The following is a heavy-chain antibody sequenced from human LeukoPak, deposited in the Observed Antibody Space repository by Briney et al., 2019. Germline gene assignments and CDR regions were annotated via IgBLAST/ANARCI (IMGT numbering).Heavy chain of an antibody. Sequence: GGFLRLSCAASGFTVSSNYMSWVRQAPGKGLEWVAVISYDGSNKYYADSVKGRFTISRDNSKNTLYLQMNSLRAEDTAVYYCARDHYGSGSYYNAPYYFDYWGQGTLVTVSS. CDR3: ARDHYGSGSYYNAPYYFDY. J-gene: IGHJ4*02. V-gene: IGHV3-30*03. D-gene: IGHD3-10*01. CDR2: ISYDGSNK. CDR1: GFTVSSNY.